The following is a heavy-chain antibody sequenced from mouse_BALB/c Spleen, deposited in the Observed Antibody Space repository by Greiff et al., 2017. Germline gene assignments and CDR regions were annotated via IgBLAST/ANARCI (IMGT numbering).Heavy chain of an antibody. V-gene: IGHV5-6-3*01. D-gene: IGHD1-1*01. CDR3: ARDRDYGTLYWYFDV. Sequence: EVNLVESGGGLVQPGGSLKLSCAASGFTFSSYGMSWVRQTPDKRLELVATINSNGGSTYYPDSVKGRFTISRDNAKNTLYLQMSSLKSEDTAMYYCARDRDYGTLYWYFDVWGAGTTVTVSS. CDR1: GFTFSSYG. CDR2: INSNGGST. J-gene: IGHJ1*01.